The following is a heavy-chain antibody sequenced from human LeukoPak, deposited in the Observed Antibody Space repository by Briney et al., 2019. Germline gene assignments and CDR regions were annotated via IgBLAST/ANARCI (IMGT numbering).Heavy chain of an antibody. CDR1: GFPFSSYP. Sequence: FSAASGFPFSSYPMNWVRLAPGKGLEWLSSISRSGDSIFYADSVKGRFTISRDNDKTTLYLQMNSLRAEDTAVYYCASELYFWGQGTLVTVSS. V-gene: IGHV3-21*01. CDR3: ASELYF. D-gene: IGHD3-10*01. CDR2: ISRSGDSI. J-gene: IGHJ4*02.